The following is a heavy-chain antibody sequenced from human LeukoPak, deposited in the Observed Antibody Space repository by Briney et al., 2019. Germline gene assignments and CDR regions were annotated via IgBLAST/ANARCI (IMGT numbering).Heavy chain of an antibody. CDR2: ISGSGGST. V-gene: IGHV3-23*01. D-gene: IGHD1-26*01. Sequence: GGSLRLSCAASGFTFSSYAMSWVRQAPGKGLEWVSAISGSGGSTYYADSVKGRFTISRDNSKNTLYLQMNSLRAEDTAVYYCARDGIGRDAFDIWGQGTMVTVSS. CDR1: GFTFSSYA. CDR3: ARDGIGRDAFDI. J-gene: IGHJ3*02.